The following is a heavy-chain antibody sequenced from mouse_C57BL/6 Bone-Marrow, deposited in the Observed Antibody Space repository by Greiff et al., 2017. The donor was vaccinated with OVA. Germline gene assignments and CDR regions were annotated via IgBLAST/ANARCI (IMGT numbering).Heavy chain of an antibody. CDR1: GYSITSGYY. CDR3: AIGHYYGSSWDRYFDV. V-gene: IGHV3-6*01. Sequence: ESGPGLVKPSQSLSLTCSVTGYSITSGYYWNWIRQFPGNKLEWLGYISYDGSNNYNPSLKNRISITRDTSKNQFYLKLKSVTTEYTATYYCAIGHYYGSSWDRYFDVWGTGTTVTVSS. D-gene: IGHD1-1*01. J-gene: IGHJ1*03. CDR2: ISYDGSN.